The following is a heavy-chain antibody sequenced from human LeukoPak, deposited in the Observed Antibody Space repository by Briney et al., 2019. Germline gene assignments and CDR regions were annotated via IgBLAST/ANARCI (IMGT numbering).Heavy chain of an antibody. CDR3: ALLNPWDY. V-gene: IGHV3-33*01. CDR2: IWYDGSKK. J-gene: IGHJ4*02. Sequence: PGRSLRLSCVASGFSFRSYGMHWVRQAPGKGLEWVAVIWYDGSKKFYADSVKGRFTISRDDSKNTLCLQMNSLRAEDTAMYYCALLNPWDYWGRGTLVTVSS. CDR1: GFSFRSYG.